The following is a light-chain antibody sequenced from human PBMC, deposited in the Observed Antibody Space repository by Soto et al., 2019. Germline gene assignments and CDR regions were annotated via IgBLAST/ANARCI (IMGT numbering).Light chain of an antibody. V-gene: IGKV3-15*01. J-gene: IGKJ4*01. CDR3: QQYHTPPLT. CDR2: DVS. CDR1: QSVGSN. Sequence: EIVMTQSPATLSVSPGERATLSCRASQSVGSNLAWYQQKPGQAPRLLIYDVSTRATGIPARFSGSGSGTEFKLTISSLQSEDFAVYYCQQYHTPPLTFGGGTKVEIK.